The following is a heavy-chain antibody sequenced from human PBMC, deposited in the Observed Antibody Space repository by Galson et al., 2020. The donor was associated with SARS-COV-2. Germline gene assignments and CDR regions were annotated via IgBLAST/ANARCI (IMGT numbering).Heavy chain of an antibody. J-gene: IGHJ4*02. Sequence: ALVKVSCKASGYTFTSYGISWVRQAPGQGLEWLGWISAYNGNTNYAQKLQGRVTMTTDTSTSTAYMELRSLRSDDTAVYYCARNRGYCSSTSCYGDCFDYWGQGTLVTVSS. CDR1: GYTFTSYG. CDR3: ARNRGYCSSTSCYGDCFDY. CDR2: ISAYNGNT. D-gene: IGHD2-2*01. V-gene: IGHV1-18*01.